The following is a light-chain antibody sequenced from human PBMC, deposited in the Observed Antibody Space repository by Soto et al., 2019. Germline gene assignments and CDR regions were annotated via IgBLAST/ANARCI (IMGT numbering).Light chain of an antibody. V-gene: IGKV1-39*01. J-gene: IGKJ5*01. CDR3: QQSYSTLRGT. Sequence: DIQMTQSPSSLSASVGDRVTITCRASQSISSYLNWYQQKPGKVPKLLIYAASSLQSGVPSRFSGSGSGTDFTLTISSLQPEDFATYYCQQSYSTLRGTFGQGTRLEIK. CDR2: AAS. CDR1: QSISSY.